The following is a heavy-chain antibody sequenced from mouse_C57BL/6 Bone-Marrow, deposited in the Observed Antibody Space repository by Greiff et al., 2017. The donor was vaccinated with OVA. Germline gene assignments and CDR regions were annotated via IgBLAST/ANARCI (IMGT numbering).Heavy chain of an antibody. CDR3: AREGAYYSNLYAMDY. V-gene: IGHV1-4*01. CDR1: GYTFTSYT. Sequence: QVQLQQSGADLARPGASVKMSCKASGYTFTSYTMHWVKQRPGQGLEWIGYINPSSGYTKYNQKFKDKATLTADKSSSTAYMQLSSLTSEDSAVYYCAREGAYYSNLYAMDYWGQGTSVTVSS. D-gene: IGHD2-5*01. J-gene: IGHJ4*01. CDR2: INPSSGYT.